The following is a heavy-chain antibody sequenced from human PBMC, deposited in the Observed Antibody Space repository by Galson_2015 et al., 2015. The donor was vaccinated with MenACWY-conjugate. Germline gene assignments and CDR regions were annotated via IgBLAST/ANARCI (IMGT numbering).Heavy chain of an antibody. Sequence: SLRLSCAASGFTFSNYGMHWVRQAPGKGLEWLAMISSDGNYKYYADSVKGRFFVSRDNSRNTLFLQLNSLRPKDTALYYCAKDGGSYWGGIDIWGQGTMVTVSS. J-gene: IGHJ3*02. CDR2: ISSDGNYK. V-gene: IGHV3-30*18. CDR1: GFTFSNYG. CDR3: AKDGGSYWGGIDI. D-gene: IGHD1-26*01.